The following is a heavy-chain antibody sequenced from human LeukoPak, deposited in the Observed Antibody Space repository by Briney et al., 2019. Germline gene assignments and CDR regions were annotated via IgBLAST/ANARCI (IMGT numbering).Heavy chain of an antibody. CDR1: GFTYSSYA. Sequence: GGSLRLSCAASGFTYSSYAMHWVRQAPGKGLEWVAVISYDGSNKYYADSVKGRFTISRDNSKNTLYLQMNSLRADDTAVYYCATMTTVVTGDYWGQGTLVTVSS. CDR3: ATMTTVVTGDY. D-gene: IGHD4-23*01. V-gene: IGHV3-30-3*02. CDR2: ISYDGSNK. J-gene: IGHJ4*02.